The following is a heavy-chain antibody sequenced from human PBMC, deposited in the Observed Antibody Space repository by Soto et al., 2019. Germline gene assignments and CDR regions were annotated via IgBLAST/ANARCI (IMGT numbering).Heavy chain of an antibody. CDR2: IYPGDSDT. D-gene: IGHD6-13*01. V-gene: IGHV5-51*01. CDR1: GYSFTSDW. CDR3: ARHGSFSSSWYPYYYYGMDV. J-gene: IGHJ6*02. Sequence: PGESLKISCKGSGYSFTSDWIGGVRQMPGKGLGWMGIIYPGDSDTRYSPSFQGQVTISADKSISTAYLQWSSLKASDTAMYYCARHGSFSSSWYPYYYYGMDVWGQGTTVTVSS.